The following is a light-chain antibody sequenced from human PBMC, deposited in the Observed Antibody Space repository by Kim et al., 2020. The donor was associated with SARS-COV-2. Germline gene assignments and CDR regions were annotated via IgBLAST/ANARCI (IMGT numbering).Light chain of an antibody. CDR3: QQRSNWLT. V-gene: IGKV3-11*01. Sequence: SLSPGERSPLSCRSSQSVISYFAWYQQKPGQAPRLLIYDASSRATGIPAMFSGSGSGTDFTLTISSLEPEDFAVYYCQQRSNWLTFGPGTKVDIK. CDR1: QSVISY. J-gene: IGKJ3*01. CDR2: DAS.